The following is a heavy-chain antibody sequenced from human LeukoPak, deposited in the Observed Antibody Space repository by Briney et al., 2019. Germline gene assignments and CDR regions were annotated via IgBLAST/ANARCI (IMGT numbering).Heavy chain of an antibody. J-gene: IGHJ5*02. Sequence: SVKVSCKASGGTSSRYTISSVRQAPGQGLEWMGRIIPILGIANYAQKFQGRVTITADKSTSTAYMELSSLRSEDTAVYYCARDRNLEGIALSNWFDPWGQGTLVTVSS. V-gene: IGHV1-69*04. CDR1: GGTSSRYT. D-gene: IGHD6-13*01. CDR3: ARDRNLEGIALSNWFDP. CDR2: IIPILGIA.